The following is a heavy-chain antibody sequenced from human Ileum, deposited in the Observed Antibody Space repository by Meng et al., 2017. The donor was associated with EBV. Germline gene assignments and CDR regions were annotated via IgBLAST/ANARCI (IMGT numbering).Heavy chain of an antibody. CDR3: ARGAGGFDY. Sequence: GHVVESGGGLVQPGGSLRLSCAASGFTCNNYWMHWVRQAPGKGLVWVSHIINDGSTTSYTDSVKGRFTISRDNAKNTVYLQMNSLRAEDTAVYYCARGAGGFDYWGQGILVTVFS. V-gene: IGHV3-74*01. CDR2: IINDGSTT. J-gene: IGHJ4*02. D-gene: IGHD2-15*01. CDR1: GFTCNNYW.